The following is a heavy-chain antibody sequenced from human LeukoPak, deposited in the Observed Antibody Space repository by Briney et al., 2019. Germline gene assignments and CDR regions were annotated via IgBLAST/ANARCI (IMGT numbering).Heavy chain of an antibody. J-gene: IGHJ4*02. D-gene: IGHD3-10*01. Sequence: GGSLRLSCAASGFTFNSYGMDWVRQAPGKGLEWVSSISSSSSYIYYADSVKGRFTISRDSAKNSLYLQMNTLRAEDTAVYYCARDSRAMVRGVIIDYWGQGTLVTVSS. CDR3: ARDSRAMVRGVIIDY. CDR2: ISSSSSYI. V-gene: IGHV3-21*01. CDR1: GFTFNSYG.